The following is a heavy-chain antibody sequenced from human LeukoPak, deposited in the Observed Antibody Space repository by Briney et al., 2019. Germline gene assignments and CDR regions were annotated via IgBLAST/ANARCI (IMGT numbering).Heavy chain of an antibody. CDR3: TRLSYYYGSGSYSTRYRSPID. CDR2: IRSKANSYAT. CDR1: GFTFSGSA. Sequence: QTGGSLRLSCAASGFTFSGSAMHWVRQASGKGLEWVGRIRSKANSYATAYAASVKGRFTISRDDPKNTAYLQMNSLKTEDTAVYYCTRLSYYYGSGSYSTRYRSPIDWGQGTLVTVSS. J-gene: IGHJ4*02. V-gene: IGHV3-73*01. D-gene: IGHD3-10*01.